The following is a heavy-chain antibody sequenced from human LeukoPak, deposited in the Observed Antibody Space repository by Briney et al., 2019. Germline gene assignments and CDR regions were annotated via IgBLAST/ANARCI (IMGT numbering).Heavy chain of an antibody. CDR2: IWTDGSNK. V-gene: IGHV3-33*01. D-gene: IGHD5-18*01. CDR3: ARDRELGYSYGTYYYYGMDV. J-gene: IGHJ6*02. Sequence: GGSRRCSCAASGFTFSSYGMHWVRQAPGKGLEWVADIWTDGSNKYYADSVKGRFTISRDNSKNTLYLQMNSLRAEDTAVYYCARDRELGYSYGTYYYYGMDVWGQGTTVTVSS. CDR1: GFTFSSYG.